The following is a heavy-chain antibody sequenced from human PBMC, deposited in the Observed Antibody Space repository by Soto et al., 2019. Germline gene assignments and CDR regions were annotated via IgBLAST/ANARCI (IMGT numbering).Heavy chain of an antibody. V-gene: IGHV4-30-2*01. Sequence: SETLSLTCAVSGGSISSGGYSWSWIRQPPXKGLEWIGYIYHSGSTYYNPSLKSRVTISVDRSKNQFSLKLSSVTAADTAVYYCARANYYDSSGYLGGMDVWGQGTTVTVSS. D-gene: IGHD3-22*01. CDR3: ARANYYDSSGYLGGMDV. CDR2: IYHSGST. CDR1: GGSISSGGYS. J-gene: IGHJ6*02.